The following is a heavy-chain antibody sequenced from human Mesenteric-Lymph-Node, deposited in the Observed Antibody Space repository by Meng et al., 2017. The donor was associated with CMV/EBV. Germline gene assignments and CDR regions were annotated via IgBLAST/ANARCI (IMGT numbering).Heavy chain of an antibody. V-gene: IGHV3-66*03. Sequence: GGSLRLSCVASGLTVSTKYMTWVRQAPGKGLEWVSIIYDYDNTFYADSVKGRFTISRDNSKNTLSLDMNSLRAEDTAVYYCAKDQGEWEPLDYWGQGTLVTVSS. D-gene: IGHD1-26*01. CDR3: AKDQGEWEPLDY. CDR1: GLTVSTKY. CDR2: IYDYDNT. J-gene: IGHJ4*02.